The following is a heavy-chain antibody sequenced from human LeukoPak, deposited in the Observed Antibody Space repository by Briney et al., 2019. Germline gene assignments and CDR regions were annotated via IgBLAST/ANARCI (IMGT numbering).Heavy chain of an antibody. D-gene: IGHD2-15*01. CDR3: ARPGYCGGGSCYGFDY. CDR1: GYIFFSYR. J-gene: IGHJ4*02. CDR2: IYPGDSDT. V-gene: IGHV5-51*01. Sequence: GESLQISCQGSGYIFFSYRIGWVRQLPGKGLEWLGIIYPGDSDTRYSPSFQGQVTISADKSINTAYPQWSSLKASDTAMYYCARPGYCGGGSCYGFDYWGQGTLVTVSS.